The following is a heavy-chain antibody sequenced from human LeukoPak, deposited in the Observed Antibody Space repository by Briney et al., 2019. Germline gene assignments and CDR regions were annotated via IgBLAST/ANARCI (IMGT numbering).Heavy chain of an antibody. CDR1: GGAISSSNW. CDR3: ARGHYDFWSGPLNWFDP. CDR2: IYHSGST. D-gene: IGHD3-3*01. Sequence: SGTLSLTCAVSGGAISSSNWGGGVRQPPGKGLEWIGEIYHSGSTYYNPSLKSRVTISVDTSKNQFSLKLSSVTAADTAVYYCARGHYDFWSGPLNWFDPWGQGTLVTVSS. J-gene: IGHJ5*02. V-gene: IGHV4-4*02.